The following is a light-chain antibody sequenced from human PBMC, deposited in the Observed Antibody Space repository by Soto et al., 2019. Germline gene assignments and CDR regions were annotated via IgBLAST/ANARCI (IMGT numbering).Light chain of an antibody. V-gene: IGKV3-15*01. J-gene: IGKJ1*01. CDR1: QSVRSN. CDR2: DAS. Sequence: EMTQCPAPLSVSPGERATLSCMASQSVRSNLAWYQQNPGQPPRLLIYDASSRATGIPSRFSGSGSGTEFTLTISSLKSEDFAVYYCQQYDNWFRTFGQGTKVDIK. CDR3: QQYDNWFRT.